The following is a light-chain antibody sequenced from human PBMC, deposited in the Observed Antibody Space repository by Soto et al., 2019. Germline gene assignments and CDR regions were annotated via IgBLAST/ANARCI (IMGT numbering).Light chain of an antibody. V-gene: IGKV3-20*01. Sequence: EIGMTQSPVTLSLSPGERATLSCRASRSVGNNYLAWYQQKPGQAPRLLIYGASNRATGIPDRFSGSGSGTDFTLTITRLEPEDFAMYYCQRYDSLRTFGQGTKVDIK. CDR1: RSVGNNY. J-gene: IGKJ1*01. CDR3: QRYDSLRT. CDR2: GAS.